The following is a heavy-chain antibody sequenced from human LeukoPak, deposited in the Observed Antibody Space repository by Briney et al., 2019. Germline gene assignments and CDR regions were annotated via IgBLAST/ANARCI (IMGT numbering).Heavy chain of an antibody. J-gene: IGHJ4*02. D-gene: IGHD1-1*01. CDR1: GFTFSNYA. V-gene: IGHV3-23*01. CDR3: AKVEGASKASVY. CDR2: ISGSGGST. Sequence: GGSLRLSCAAAGFTFSNYAMAWVRQAPGRGLEWVSSISGSGGSTYYADSVKGRFTISRDNSKNTLYLQMYSLRAEDTAVYYCAKVEGASKASVYWGQGALVTVSS.